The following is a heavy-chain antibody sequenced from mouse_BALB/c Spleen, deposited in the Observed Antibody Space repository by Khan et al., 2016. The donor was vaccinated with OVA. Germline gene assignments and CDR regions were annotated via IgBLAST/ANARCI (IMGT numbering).Heavy chain of an antibody. CDR1: GYSITSDYA. CDR3: ARSLIYYYGSSAF. J-gene: IGHJ3*01. V-gene: IGHV3-2*02. CDR2: ISYSGST. Sequence: EVQLVESGPGLVKPSQSLSLTCTVTGYSITSDYAWNWIRQFPGNKLEWMGYISYSGSTSYNPSLKSRISITRETSKNQFFLQLNSVTTEDTATYYCARSLIYYYGSSAFWGQGTLVTVSA. D-gene: IGHD1-1*01.